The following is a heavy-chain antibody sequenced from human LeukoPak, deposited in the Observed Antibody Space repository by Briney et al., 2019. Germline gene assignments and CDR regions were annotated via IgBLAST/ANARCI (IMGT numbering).Heavy chain of an antibody. V-gene: IGHV3-30*04. J-gene: IGHJ4*02. D-gene: IGHD3-10*01. Sequence: PGGSLRLSCAASGFTSSSYAMHWVRQAPGKGLEWVAVISYDGSNKYYADSVKGRFTISRDNSKNTLYLQMNSLRAEDTAVYYCARDRSYGSGSYSPTDYWGQGTLVTVSS. CDR3: ARDRSYGSGSYSPTDY. CDR1: GFTSSSYA. CDR2: ISYDGSNK.